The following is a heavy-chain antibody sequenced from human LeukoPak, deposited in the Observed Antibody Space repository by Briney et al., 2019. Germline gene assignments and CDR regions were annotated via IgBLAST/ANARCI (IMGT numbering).Heavy chain of an antibody. J-gene: IGHJ5*02. D-gene: IGHD6-13*01. CDR2: IYYSGSA. CDR1: GGSVNSGTYY. Sequence: SETLSLTCTVSGGSVNSGTYYWSWIRQPPGKGLEWIGNIYYSGSAYYNPSLKSRVTMSVDTSKNQFPLKLSSVTAADTAVYYCARGGIAAAGQINWFDPWGQGTLVTVSS. V-gene: IGHV4-39*06. CDR3: ARGGIAAAGQINWFDP.